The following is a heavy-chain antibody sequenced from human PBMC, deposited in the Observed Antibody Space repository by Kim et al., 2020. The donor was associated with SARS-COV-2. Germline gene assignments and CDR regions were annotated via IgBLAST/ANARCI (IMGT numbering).Heavy chain of an antibody. CDR2: INWNGGAT. J-gene: IGHJ5*02. CDR3: AKSGGGDYKNWFDP. D-gene: IGHD4-17*01. Sequence: GGSLRLSCAASGFTFDDHGMNWVRQVPGKGLEWVSGINWNGGATGYTDSVKGRFTISRDNVKNFLYLQMNSLRAEDTALYHCAKSGGGDYKNWFDPWGQGTLVTVSS. CDR1: GFTFDDHG. V-gene: IGHV3-20*01.